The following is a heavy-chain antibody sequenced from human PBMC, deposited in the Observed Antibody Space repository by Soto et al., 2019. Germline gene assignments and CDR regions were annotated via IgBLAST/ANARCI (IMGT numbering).Heavy chain of an antibody. D-gene: IGHD6-19*01. Sequence: EVPPVESGGGLVQPGGSLKLSCAASGFTLSNGWMHWVRQSPGKGLLWVSRISADGTTTHYADSVEGRFTVSWDNARNTLYLQMSSLRVDDTAVYYCASGAVFRGQGILVTVSS. CDR2: ISADGTTT. CDR1: GFTLSNGW. V-gene: IGHV3-74*01. J-gene: IGHJ4*02. CDR3: ASGAVF.